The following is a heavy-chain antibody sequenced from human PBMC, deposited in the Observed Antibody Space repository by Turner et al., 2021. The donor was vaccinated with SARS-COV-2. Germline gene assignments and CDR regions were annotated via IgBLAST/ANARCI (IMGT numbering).Heavy chain of an antibody. CDR2: IDPSDSHT. V-gene: IGHV5-10-1*03. CDR1: GYSFTSYW. J-gene: IGHJ1*01. CDR3: ASGDTYYYDSSGYFVAEFLQH. D-gene: IGHD3-22*01. Sequence: EVQLVQSGAEVKKPGESLRISCQGSGYSFTSYWISWVRQMPGKGLEWMGRIDPSDSHTTYSPSFQGHVTISADKSIRTAYLQWNSLKASDTAMYYCASGDTYYYDSSGYFVAEFLQHWGQGTLVTVSS.